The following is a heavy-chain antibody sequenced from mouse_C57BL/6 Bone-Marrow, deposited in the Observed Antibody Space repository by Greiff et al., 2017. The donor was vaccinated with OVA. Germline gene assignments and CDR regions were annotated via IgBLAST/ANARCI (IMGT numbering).Heavy chain of an antibody. V-gene: IGHV1-63*01. Sequence: QVQLQQSGAELVRPGTSVKMSCKASGYTFTNYWIGWAKQRPGHGLEWIGDIYPGGGYTNYNEKFKGKATLTADKSSSTAYMQFSSLTSEDSAIYYCARWRQLRPYYFDYWGQGTTLTVSS. CDR3: ARWRQLRPYYFDY. CDR1: GYTFTNYW. CDR2: IYPGGGYT. D-gene: IGHD3-2*02. J-gene: IGHJ2*01.